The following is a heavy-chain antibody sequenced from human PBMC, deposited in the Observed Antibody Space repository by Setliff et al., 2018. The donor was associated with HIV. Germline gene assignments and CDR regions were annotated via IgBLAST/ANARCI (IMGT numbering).Heavy chain of an antibody. CDR1: GDTVSIAYG. J-gene: IGHJ6*03. Sequence: SVKVSCKASGDTVSIAYGISWVRQAPGQGLEWMGGIIPIFGTTNYAQKFQGRVTITADESTSTVYMELSSLRSEDTAVYYCATNPEMATINYYYYYMDVWGKGTTVTVSS. CDR3: ATNPEMATINYYYYYMDV. CDR2: IIPIFGTT. D-gene: IGHD5-12*01. V-gene: IGHV1-69*13.